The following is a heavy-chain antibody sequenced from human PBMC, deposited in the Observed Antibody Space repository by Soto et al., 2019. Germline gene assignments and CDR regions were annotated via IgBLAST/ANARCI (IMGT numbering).Heavy chain of an antibody. CDR3: ATNSLDGSNYDFWSGYPQPFDY. Sequence: EVQLVESGGGLVQPGGSLRLSCAASGFTFSSYWMSWVRQAPGKGLEWVANIKQDGSEKYYVDSVKGRFTISRDNAKNSVYLQMNSLRAEDTAVYYCATNSLDGSNYDFWSGYPQPFDYWGQGTLVTVSS. D-gene: IGHD3-3*01. CDR1: GFTFSSYW. CDR2: IKQDGSEK. V-gene: IGHV3-7*05. J-gene: IGHJ4*02.